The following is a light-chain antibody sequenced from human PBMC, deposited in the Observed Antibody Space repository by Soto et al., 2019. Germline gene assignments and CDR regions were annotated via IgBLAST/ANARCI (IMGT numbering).Light chain of an antibody. V-gene: IGKV3-20*01. J-gene: IGKJ5*01. Sequence: EIVLTQSPGTLSLSPGERATLSCRASQSVSSSNLAWYQQKPGQAPMLLIYGASSRATGIPERFSGSGSGTDFTLTISRLEPEDLAVYYCQQYGSSPQSFGQGTRLEIK. CDR3: QQYGSSPQS. CDR2: GAS. CDR1: QSVSSSN.